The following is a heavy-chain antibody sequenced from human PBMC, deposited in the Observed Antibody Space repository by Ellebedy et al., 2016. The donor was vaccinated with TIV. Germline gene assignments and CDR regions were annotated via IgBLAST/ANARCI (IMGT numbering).Heavy chain of an antibody. J-gene: IGHJ6*02. V-gene: IGHV3-23*01. CDR2: ITASGGGT. D-gene: IGHD2/OR15-2a*01. CDR1: GITFSTYS. CDR3: AKEGPWAFMDV. Sequence: GESLKISCAASGITFSTYSMSWVRQAPGKGLEWVSGITASGGGTYYADSVKGRFTISRDNAKNTLYLQMNSLRADDTAVYYCAKEGPWAFMDVWGQGTTVTVSS.